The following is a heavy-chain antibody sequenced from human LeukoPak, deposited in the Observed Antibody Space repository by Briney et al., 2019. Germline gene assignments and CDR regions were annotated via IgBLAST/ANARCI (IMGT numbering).Heavy chain of an antibody. Sequence: SETLSLTCTVSGGSISTYYWSWIRQPPGKGLEWIGYIYYSGSTNYNPSLKSRVTISVDTSKNQFSLKLSSVTAADTAVYYCARTVNSGSWFDPWGQGTLVTVSS. CDR3: ARTVNSGSWFDP. CDR1: GGSISTYY. CDR2: IYYSGST. V-gene: IGHV4-59*01. D-gene: IGHD1-26*01. J-gene: IGHJ5*02.